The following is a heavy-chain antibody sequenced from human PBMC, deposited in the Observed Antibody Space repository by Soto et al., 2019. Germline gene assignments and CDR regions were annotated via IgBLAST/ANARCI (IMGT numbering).Heavy chain of an antibody. CDR3: AANDPGIPSS. Sequence: PGGSLRLSCAASGFTFTSYAMTWVRQAPGKGLEWVSGISGSATSVYYADSVKGRFTISRDNSKNTLYLQMNSLRAEDTAVYYCAANDPGIPSSWGQGTLVTVSS. CDR2: ISGSATSV. V-gene: IGHV3-23*01. CDR1: GFTFTSYA. J-gene: IGHJ4*02. D-gene: IGHD6-13*01.